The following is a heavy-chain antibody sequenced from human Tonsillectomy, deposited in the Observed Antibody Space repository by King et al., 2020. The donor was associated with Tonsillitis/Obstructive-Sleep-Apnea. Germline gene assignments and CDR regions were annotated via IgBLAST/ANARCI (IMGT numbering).Heavy chain of an antibody. CDR3: AIVKEGLAPIYYYYGMDV. J-gene: IGHJ6*02. CDR2: ISYAGSDK. CDR1: GFSFSSYG. Sequence: VQLVESGGGVVQPGRSLRLSCAASGFSFSSYGMHWVRQAPGKGLEWVAVISYAGSDKYYADSVKGRFTISRDNSSNTLYLQMNSLRVEDTAVYYCAIVKEGLAPIYYYYGMDVWGQGTTVTVS. V-gene: IGHV3-30*03. D-gene: IGHD2-21*01.